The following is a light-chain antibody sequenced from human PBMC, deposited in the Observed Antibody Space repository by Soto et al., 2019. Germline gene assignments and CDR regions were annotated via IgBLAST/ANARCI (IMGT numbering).Light chain of an antibody. V-gene: IGKV3-20*01. CDR3: LQYGRSPRT. J-gene: IGKJ4*01. CDR2: GAS. Sequence: EIVLTQSPGTLTSSPGERATLSCRASQSVTSSYLAWYQQKPRQAPRLLLSGASSRATGIPDRFSGSGSGTDFTLSISRLEPEDLAVYYCLQYGRSPRTLGGGTKVEIK. CDR1: QSVTSSY.